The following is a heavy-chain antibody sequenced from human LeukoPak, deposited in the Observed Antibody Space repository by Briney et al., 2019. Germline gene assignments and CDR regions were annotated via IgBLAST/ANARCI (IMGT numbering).Heavy chain of an antibody. V-gene: IGHV5-51*07. CDR3: AKALVDYSGSSLYYFDY. CDR2: IYPLDSDT. CDR1: GYRFPAHW. J-gene: IGHJ4*02. Sequence: GESLKISCKGSGYRFPAHWIAWVHQMPGKGLEWMGIIYPLDSDTRYSPSFKGQVTISADKSIDTAYLQWSSLKASDSALYFCAKALVDYSGSSLYYFDYWGQGTLVTVSS. D-gene: IGHD4-23*01.